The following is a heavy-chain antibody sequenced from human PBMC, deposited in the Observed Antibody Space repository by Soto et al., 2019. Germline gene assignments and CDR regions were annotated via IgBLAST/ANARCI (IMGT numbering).Heavy chain of an antibody. CDR2: ISPYNGNT. V-gene: IGHV1-18*01. CDR3: ARDQTKWLTDAFDI. CDR1: GYTFISYG. J-gene: IGHJ3*02. Sequence: HVQLVQSGAEVKKPGASLKVSCKASGYTFISYGVSWVRQAPGQGLEWLGWISPYNGNTNYAQKFQGRITMTTDTSTSTVYMDLRSLRTDDTTVYYSARDQTKWLTDAFDIWGQGTMVVVSS. D-gene: IGHD5-12*01.